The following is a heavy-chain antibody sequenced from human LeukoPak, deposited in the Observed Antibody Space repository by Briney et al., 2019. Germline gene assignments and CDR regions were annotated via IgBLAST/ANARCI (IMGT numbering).Heavy chain of an antibody. V-gene: IGHV3-23*01. CDR3: AKVVRAAAHPEAAAGTESSRPY. D-gene: IGHD6-13*01. J-gene: IGHJ4*02. Sequence: QPGGSLSLSCAASGFIFSSYAMSWVRQAPGEGLEWVSAISGSGGSTYYGVSVKGRFTISRDNSKNTLYLQMNSLRGEDTAVYSCAKVVRAAAHPEAAAGTESSRPYWGQGTLVTVSS. CDR2: ISGSGGST. CDR1: GFIFSSYA.